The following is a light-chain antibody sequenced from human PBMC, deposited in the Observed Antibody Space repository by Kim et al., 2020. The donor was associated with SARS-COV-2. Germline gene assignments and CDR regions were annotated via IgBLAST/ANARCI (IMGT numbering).Light chain of an antibody. CDR3: QQYNNWPPYT. V-gene: IGKV3-15*01. J-gene: IGKJ2*01. Sequence: VSPGETATLSSRASQSVAGNLAWYQSKPGQAPRLLIYGASTRATGIPARFSGSGSGTEFRLTISSLQSEDFAVYYCQQYNNWPPYTFGQGTKLEI. CDR1: QSVAGN. CDR2: GAS.